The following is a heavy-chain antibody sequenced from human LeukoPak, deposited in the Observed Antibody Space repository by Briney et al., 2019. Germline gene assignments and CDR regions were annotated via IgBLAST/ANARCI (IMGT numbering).Heavy chain of an antibody. CDR1: GGSISSGDYY. CDR3: ARAIWECQLPRVAWFDP. D-gene: IGHD2-2*01. CDR2: IYYSGST. V-gene: IGHV4-30-4*08. Sequence: PSQTLSLTCTVSGGSISSGDYYWSWIRQPPGKGLEWIGYIYYSGSTYYNPSLKSRVTISVDTSKNQFSLRLSSVTAADTAVYYCARAIWECQLPRVAWFDPWDQGTLVPVPS. J-gene: IGHJ5*02.